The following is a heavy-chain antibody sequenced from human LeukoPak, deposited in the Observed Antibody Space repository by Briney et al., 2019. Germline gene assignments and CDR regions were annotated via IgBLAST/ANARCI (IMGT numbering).Heavy chain of an antibody. CDR2: ISSSGGTI. J-gene: IGHJ4*02. CDR3: ARGKSCGGDCYPVDY. V-gene: IGHV3-11*01. Sequence: GGSLRLSCAASGFTFNDYYMSWIRQAPGKGLEWISYISSSGGTIYYADSVKGRFTISRDNAKKSLYLQMNSLGAEDTAVYYCARGKSCGGDCYPVDYWGQGTLVTVSS. D-gene: IGHD2-21*02. CDR1: GFTFNDYY.